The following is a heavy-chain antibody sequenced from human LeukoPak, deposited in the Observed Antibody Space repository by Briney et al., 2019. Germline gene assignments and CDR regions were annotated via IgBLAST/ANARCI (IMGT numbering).Heavy chain of an antibody. Sequence: ASVTAASNASGYTFAGYSADCVRQAPGQGLEWMGWIIPDSGGTGYAQKFQGRVTMTKDTSISTAYMELSRLGSDDTAVYYCARVCSPTGPFNYWGPARLVTVSS. D-gene: IGHD2-8*01. CDR1: GYTFAGYS. J-gene: IGHJ4*01. V-gene: IGHV1-2*02. CDR2: IIPDSGGT. CDR3: ARVCSPTGPFNY.